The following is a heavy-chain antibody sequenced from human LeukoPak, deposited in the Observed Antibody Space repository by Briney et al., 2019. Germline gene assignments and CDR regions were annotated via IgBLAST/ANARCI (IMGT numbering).Heavy chain of an antibody. CDR3: ARKYSSTYFDY. CDR2: ISSSSSYI. Sequence: GGSLRLFCAASGFTFSSYSMNWVRQAPGKGLEWVSSISSSSSYIYYADSVKGRFTISRDNAKNSLYLQMNSLGAEDTAVYYCARKYSSTYFDYWGQGTLVTVSS. CDR1: GFTFSSYS. V-gene: IGHV3-21*01. D-gene: IGHD6-13*01. J-gene: IGHJ4*02.